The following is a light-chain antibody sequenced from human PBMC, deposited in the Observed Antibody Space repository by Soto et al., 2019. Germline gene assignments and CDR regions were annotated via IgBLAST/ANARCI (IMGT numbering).Light chain of an antibody. J-gene: IGKJ2*01. V-gene: IGKV3-20*01. CDR3: QQYNNWPYT. CDR1: QSVSSSY. Sequence: EIVLTHSPGTLSVSPGERATLSCRASQSVSSSYLAWYQQKPGQAPRLLIYGASSRATGIPDRFSGSGSGTDFTLTISRLEPEDFAVYYCQQYNNWPYTFGQGTKLEIK. CDR2: GAS.